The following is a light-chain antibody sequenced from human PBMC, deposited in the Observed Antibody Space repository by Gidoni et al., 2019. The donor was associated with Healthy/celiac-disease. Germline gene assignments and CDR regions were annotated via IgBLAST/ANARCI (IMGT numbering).Light chain of an antibody. CDR1: QSVSSSY. CDR3: QQYGSSPLT. Sequence: EIVLTQPPGTLSLSPGERATLSCRASQSVSSSYLAWYQQKPGQAPRLLIYGASSRATGIPDRFSGSGSGTDFTLTISRLELEDFAVYYCQQYGSSPLTFXPXTKVDIK. J-gene: IGKJ3*01. CDR2: GAS. V-gene: IGKV3-20*01.